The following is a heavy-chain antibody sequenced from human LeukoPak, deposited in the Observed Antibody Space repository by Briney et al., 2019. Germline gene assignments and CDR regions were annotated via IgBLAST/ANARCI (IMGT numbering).Heavy chain of an antibody. CDR1: GGSISSSSYY. CDR3: ARHSAIPVVPDY. CDR2: IYFTGST. J-gene: IGHJ4*02. Sequence: SETLSLTCTVSGGSISSSSYYWGWFRQPPGKGLEWLGSIYFTGSTYYNPSRKRRVTISEETSKKHFSLKLSSVNPADTAVYFSARHSAIPVVPDYWGQGTLVTVSS. D-gene: IGHD6-25*01. V-gene: IGHV4-39*01.